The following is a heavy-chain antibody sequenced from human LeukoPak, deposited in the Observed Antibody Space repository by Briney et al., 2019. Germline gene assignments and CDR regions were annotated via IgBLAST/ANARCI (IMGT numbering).Heavy chain of an antibody. V-gene: IGHV4-31*03. CDR2: IYYSGST. D-gene: IGHD3-22*01. J-gene: IGHJ4*02. Sequence: SQTLSLTCTVSGGSISSGGYYWSWIRQHPGKGLEWIGYIYYSGSTYYNPSLKSRVTISVDTSKNQFSLELSSVTAADTAVYYCAKSDYYDSSGYSSPFDYWGQGTLVTVSS. CDR1: GGSISSGGYY. CDR3: AKSDYYDSSGYSSPFDY.